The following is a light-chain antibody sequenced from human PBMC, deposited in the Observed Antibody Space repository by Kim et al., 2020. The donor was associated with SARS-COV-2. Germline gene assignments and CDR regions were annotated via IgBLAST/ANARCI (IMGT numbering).Light chain of an antibody. CDR1: SSDVGGYNY. V-gene: IGLV2-8*01. Sequence: QSVTISCTGTSSDVGGYNYVSWYQQHPGKAPKLMIYEVSKRPSGVPDRFSGSKSGNTASLTVSGLQAEDEADYYCSSYAGSNNYVFGTGTKSPS. CDR3: SSYAGSNNYV. J-gene: IGLJ1*01. CDR2: EVS.